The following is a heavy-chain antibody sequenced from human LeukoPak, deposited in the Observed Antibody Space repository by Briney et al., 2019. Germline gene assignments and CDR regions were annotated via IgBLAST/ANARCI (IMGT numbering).Heavy chain of an antibody. CDR2: IYSGGST. CDR1: GFTVSSNY. J-gene: IGHJ4*02. CDR3: VRDFPPHGYSGSSR. Sequence: GGSLRLSCAASGFTVSSNYMSWVRQAPGKGLEWVSVIYSGGSTYYADSVKGRFTISRDNSKNTLYLQMNSLRAEDTAVYYCVRDFPPHGYSGSSRWGQGTLVTVSS. D-gene: IGHD1-26*01. V-gene: IGHV3-53*01.